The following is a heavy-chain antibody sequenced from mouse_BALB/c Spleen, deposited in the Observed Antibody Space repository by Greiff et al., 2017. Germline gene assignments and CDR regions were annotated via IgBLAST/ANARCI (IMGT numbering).Heavy chain of an antibody. Sequence: EVKLQESGPGLVKPSQSLSLTCSVTGYSVTSGYYWNWIRQFPGNKLEWMGYISYDGSNNYNPSLKNRISITRDTSKNQFFLKLNSVTTEDTATYYCARDPFYYGYDGFAYWGQGTLVTVSA. D-gene: IGHD2-2*01. V-gene: IGHV3-6*02. CDR1: GYSVTSGYY. CDR3: ARDPFYYGYDGFAY. CDR2: ISYDGSN. J-gene: IGHJ3*01.